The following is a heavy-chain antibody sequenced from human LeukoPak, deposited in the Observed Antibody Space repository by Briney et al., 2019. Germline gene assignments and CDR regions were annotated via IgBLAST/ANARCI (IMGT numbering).Heavy chain of an antibody. D-gene: IGHD2-2*01. V-gene: IGHV4-39*07. Sequence: SETLSLTCTVSGGSISSSSYYWGWIRQPPGKGLEWIGSIYYSGGTYYNPSLKSRVTISVDTSKNQFSLKLSSVTAADTAVYYCARDLYCSSTSCYDYWGQGTLVTVSS. J-gene: IGHJ4*02. CDR2: IYYSGGT. CDR3: ARDLYCSSTSCYDY. CDR1: GGSISSSSYY.